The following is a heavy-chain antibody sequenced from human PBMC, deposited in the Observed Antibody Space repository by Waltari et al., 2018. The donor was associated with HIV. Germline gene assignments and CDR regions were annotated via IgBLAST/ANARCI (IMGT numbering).Heavy chain of an antibody. V-gene: IGHV3-30*02. CDR1: GFTFSNYG. Sequence: QVQLVESGGGVVQPGGSLRLSCTASGFTFSNYGMYWVRQAPGKGLRWVAFIRYDGTNKYYADSVKGRFIISRDNSKNTLSLQMHSLGAEDTAVYYCAKAPHHYDSSGPVYWGQGTLVTVSS. D-gene: IGHD3-22*01. CDR3: AKAPHHYDSSGPVY. J-gene: IGHJ4*02. CDR2: IRYDGTNK.